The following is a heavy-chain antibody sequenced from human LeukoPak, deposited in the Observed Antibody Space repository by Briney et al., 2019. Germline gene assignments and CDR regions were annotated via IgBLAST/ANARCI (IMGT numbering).Heavy chain of an antibody. CDR3: ARDYGSGSYSSEFDY. CDR2: INPNSGAT. J-gene: IGHJ4*02. CDR1: GGTFSRYA. Sequence: ASVKVSCKASGGTFSRYAISWVRQAPGQGLEWVGWINPNSGATNYAQKFQGRVTMTRDTSISTAYMELSRLRSDDTAVYYCARDYGSGSYSSEFDYWGQGTLVTVSS. D-gene: IGHD3-10*01. V-gene: IGHV1-2*02.